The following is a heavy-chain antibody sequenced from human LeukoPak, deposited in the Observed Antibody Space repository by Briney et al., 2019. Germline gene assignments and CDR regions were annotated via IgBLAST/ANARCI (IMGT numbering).Heavy chain of an antibody. V-gene: IGHV3-53*01. Sequence: GGSLRLSCAASGFTVSSNYMNWVRQAPGKGLEWVSLIYSGGSIYYADSVKGRFTTSRDNSKNTLYLQMNSLRAEDTAVYYCARRYFDYWGQGTLVTVSS. CDR1: GFTVSSNY. CDR2: IYSGGSI. CDR3: ARRYFDY. J-gene: IGHJ4*02.